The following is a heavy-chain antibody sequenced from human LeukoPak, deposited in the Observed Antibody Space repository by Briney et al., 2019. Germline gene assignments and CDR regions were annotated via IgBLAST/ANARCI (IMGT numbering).Heavy chain of an antibody. Sequence: PSETLSLTCSVSSGSITSYYWSWLRQPPGKGLEWIGYIYYSGSTNYNPSVKSRVTMSVDTSKNQFSLKLNSVTAADTAVYYCATLWRLGASTGEAFDIWGQGTMVTVSS. D-gene: IGHD1-26*01. CDR3: ATLWRLGASTGEAFDI. V-gene: IGHV4-59*01. J-gene: IGHJ3*02. CDR2: IYYSGST. CDR1: SGSITSYY.